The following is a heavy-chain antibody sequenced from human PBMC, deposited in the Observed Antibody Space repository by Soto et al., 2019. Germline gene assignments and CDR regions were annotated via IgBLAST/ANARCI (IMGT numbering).Heavy chain of an antibody. CDR2: IYHSGSP. CDR1: GGSISSSNW. J-gene: IGHJ5*02. Sequence: QVQLQESGPGLVKPSGTLSLTCAVSGGSISSSNWWSWVRQPPGKGLEWIGEIYHSGSPNYNPSHKRRVTISVDKSKNQFSLKLSSVTAADTAVYYCARGMGYYGSGSFNWFDPWGQGTLVTVSS. D-gene: IGHD3-10*01. CDR3: ARGMGYYGSGSFNWFDP. V-gene: IGHV4-4*02.